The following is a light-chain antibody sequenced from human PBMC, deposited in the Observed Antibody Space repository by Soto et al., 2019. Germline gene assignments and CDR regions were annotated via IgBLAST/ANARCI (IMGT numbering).Light chain of an antibody. CDR3: QQADRSPLT. CDR2: AAS. Sequence: DIQMTQSPSSVSASVGDRVTITCRASQGILSWLVWYQQKPGKPPKFLMSAASSLQSGVPSRFSSSRSGTDFTLTISSLQPEDLATYYCQQADRSPLTFGGGTKVEVK. V-gene: IGKV1-12*01. CDR1: QGILSW. J-gene: IGKJ4*01.